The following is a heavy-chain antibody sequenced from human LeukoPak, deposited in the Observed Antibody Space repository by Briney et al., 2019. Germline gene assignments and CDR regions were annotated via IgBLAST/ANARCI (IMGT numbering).Heavy chain of an antibody. CDR3: ARFWYGSGSYRVFDY. Sequence: GGSLRLSCAASGFYFSSYWMSWVRQAPGKGLEWVANIKQDGSEKYYVDSVKGRSTISRDNTKNSLYLQMNSLRAEDTAVYYCARFWYGSGSYRVFDYWGQGTLVTVSS. J-gene: IGHJ4*02. CDR2: IKQDGSEK. CDR1: GFYFSSYW. V-gene: IGHV3-7*04. D-gene: IGHD3-10*01.